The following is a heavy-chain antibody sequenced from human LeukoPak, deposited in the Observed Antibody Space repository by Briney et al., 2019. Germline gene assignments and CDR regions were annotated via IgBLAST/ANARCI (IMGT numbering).Heavy chain of an antibody. CDR1: GSSISDNSY. D-gene: IGHD3-3*01. V-gene: IGHV4-38-2*02. CDR3: ARHNYYHFWSTLNWFDP. J-gene: IGHJ5*02. CDR2: VYHSGST. Sequence: PSETLSLTCTIFGSSISDNSYWGWIRRPPGKGLEWIGSVYHSGSTYYNPSLKSRVTLSVDTSNNHFSLKLRSVTAADTAVYYCARHNYYHFWSTLNWFDPWSQGTLVTVSS.